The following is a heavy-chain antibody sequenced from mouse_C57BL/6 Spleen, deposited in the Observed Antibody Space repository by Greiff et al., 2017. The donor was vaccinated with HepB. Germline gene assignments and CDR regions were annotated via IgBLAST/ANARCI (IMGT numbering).Heavy chain of an antibody. CDR2: IDPSDSYT. CDR1: GYTFTSYW. Sequence: QVQLQQPGAELVMPGASVKLSCKASGYTFTSYWMHWVKQRPGQGLEWIGEIDPSDSYTNYNQKFKGKSTLTVDKSSSTAYMQLSSLTSEDSAVYYCARYPVVAKGYFDYWGQGTTLTVSS. V-gene: IGHV1-69*01. D-gene: IGHD1-1*01. CDR3: ARYPVVAKGYFDY. J-gene: IGHJ2*01.